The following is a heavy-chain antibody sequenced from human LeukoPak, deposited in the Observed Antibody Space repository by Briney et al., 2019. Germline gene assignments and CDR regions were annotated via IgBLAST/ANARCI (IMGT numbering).Heavy chain of an antibody. CDR2: IYYSGST. J-gene: IGHJ3*02. CDR1: GGSISSGDYY. D-gene: IGHD4-17*01. V-gene: IGHV4-30-4*08. CDR3: ARETGDSDAFDI. Sequence: SQTLSLTCTVSGGSISSGDYYWSWIRQPPGKGLEWIGYIYYSGSTYYNPSLKSRVTISVDTSKNQFSLKLSSVTAADTAVYYCARETGDSDAFDIWGQGTMVTVSS.